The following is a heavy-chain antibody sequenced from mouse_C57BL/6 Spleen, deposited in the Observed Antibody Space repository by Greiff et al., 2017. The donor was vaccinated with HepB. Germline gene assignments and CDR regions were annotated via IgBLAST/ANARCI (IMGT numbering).Heavy chain of an antibody. CDR1: GFTFSSYA. CDR3: ARSYEGYFDD. Sequence: DVKLVESGGGLVKPGGSLKLSCAASGFTFSSYAMSWVRQTPEKRLEWVATISAGGSYTYYPDNVKGRFTISRDNSKNNLYLQMSHLKSEDTAMYYCARSYEGYFDDWGTGTTVTVSS. V-gene: IGHV5-4*03. J-gene: IGHJ1*03. CDR2: ISAGGSYT. D-gene: IGHD1-1*01.